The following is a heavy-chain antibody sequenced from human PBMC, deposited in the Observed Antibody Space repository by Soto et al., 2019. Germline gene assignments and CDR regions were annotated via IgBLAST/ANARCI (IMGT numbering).Heavy chain of an antibody. V-gene: IGHV4-34*01. CDR1: GGSVRGYY. J-gene: IGHJ6*02. CDR2: INHSGST. D-gene: IGHD6-13*01. Sequence: PSETLSLSCAVYGGSVRGYYWSWIRQPPGKGLEWIGEINHSGSTNYNPSLKSRVTISVDTSKNQFSLKLSSVTAADTAVYYCASSIAAAGGMDVWGQGTTVTVSS. CDR3: ASSIAAAGGMDV.